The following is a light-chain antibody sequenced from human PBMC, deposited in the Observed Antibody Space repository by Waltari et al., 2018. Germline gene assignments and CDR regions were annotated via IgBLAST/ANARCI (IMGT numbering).Light chain of an antibody. Sequence: AIRMTQSPSSLSASTGDRVTITCRANQSVSGYLAWYQQKPGKATKLLIYAAYTLQSGVPSRFSGSGSGTDFTLTISCLQSEDFATYYCQQYYSYPRTFGQGTKVEIK. J-gene: IGKJ1*01. CDR2: AAY. V-gene: IGKV1-8*01. CDR1: QSVSGY. CDR3: QQYYSYPRT.